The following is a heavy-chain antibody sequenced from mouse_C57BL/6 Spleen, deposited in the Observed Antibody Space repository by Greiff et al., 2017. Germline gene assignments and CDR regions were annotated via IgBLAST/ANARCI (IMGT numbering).Heavy chain of an antibody. Sequence: DVQLVEPGEGLVKPGGSLKLSCAASGFTFSSYAMSWVRQTPEQRLEWVAYISSGGDYIYYADTVKGRFTITRDNARNTLYLQMSSLKSEDTAMYYCTRVGLLFYAMDYWGQGTSVTVSS. CDR1: GFTFSSYA. V-gene: IGHV5-9-1*02. J-gene: IGHJ4*01. CDR3: TRVGLLFYAMDY. CDR2: ISSGGDYI. D-gene: IGHD2-3*01.